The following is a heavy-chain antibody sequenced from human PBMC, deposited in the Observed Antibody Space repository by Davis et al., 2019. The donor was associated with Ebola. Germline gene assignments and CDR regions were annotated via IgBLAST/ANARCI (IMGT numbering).Heavy chain of an antibody. D-gene: IGHD1-20*01. CDR3: VKDDVTAGRFNY. CDR1: GGSISSGGYS. V-gene: IGHV4-30-2*01. CDR2: IYHSGST. Sequence: LRLSCAVSGGSISSGGYSWSWIRQPPGKGLEWIGYIYHSGSTYYNPSLKSRVTISVDRSKNQFSLRLSSVTAADTAMYYCVKDDVTAGRFNYWGPGSLVTVSS. J-gene: IGHJ4*02.